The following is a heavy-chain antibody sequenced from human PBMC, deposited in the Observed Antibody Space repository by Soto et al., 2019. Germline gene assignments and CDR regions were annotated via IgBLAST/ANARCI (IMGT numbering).Heavy chain of an antibody. CDR2: IWYDGSNK. J-gene: IGHJ5*02. CDR1: GFTFSSYG. Sequence: GSLRLSCAASGFTFSSYGMHWVRQAPGKGLEWVAVIWYDGSNKYYADSVKGRFTISRDNSKNTLYLQMNSLRAEDTAVYYCARDRGRAPFANWFDPWGQGTLVTVSS. CDR3: ARDRGRAPFANWFDP. D-gene: IGHD1-26*01. V-gene: IGHV3-33*01.